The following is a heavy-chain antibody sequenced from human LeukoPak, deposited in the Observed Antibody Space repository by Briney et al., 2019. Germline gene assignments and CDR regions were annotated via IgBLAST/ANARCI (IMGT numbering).Heavy chain of an antibody. J-gene: IGHJ4*02. CDR1: GYSFASYW. D-gene: IGHD1-1*01. CDR2: IYPGDSDT. Sequence: GESLKISCRGSGYSFASYWIAWVRQMPGKGLEWMGIIYPGDSDTRYSPSFQGRVTISADKSIRAAYLQWTTLKASDTAMYYCARQYTTGQYGFDYWGRGALVTVSS. CDR3: ARQYTTGQYGFDY. V-gene: IGHV5-51*01.